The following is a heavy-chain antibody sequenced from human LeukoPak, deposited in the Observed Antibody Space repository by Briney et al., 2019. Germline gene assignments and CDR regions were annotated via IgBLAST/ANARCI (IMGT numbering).Heavy chain of an antibody. Sequence: RASVKVSCKASGYTFTSYYMHWVRQAPGQGLEWMGKIIPFLEIPDYAQKFQGRVTITADRSTSTAYMELSSLRFEDTAVYYCARGGYYDVDALDVWGQGTTVTVSS. J-gene: IGHJ6*02. V-gene: IGHV1-69*04. D-gene: IGHD3-16*01. CDR1: GYTFTSYY. CDR2: IIPFLEIP. CDR3: ARGGYYDVDALDV.